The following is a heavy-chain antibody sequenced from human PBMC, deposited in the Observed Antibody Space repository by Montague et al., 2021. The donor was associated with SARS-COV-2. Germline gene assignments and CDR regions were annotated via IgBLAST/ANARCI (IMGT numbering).Heavy chain of an antibody. CDR2: VYFSRTA. J-gene: IGHJ4*02. D-gene: IGHD6-19*01. V-gene: IGHV4-59*08. CDR3: ARRPSSGWYFDY. Sequence: SETLSLTCTVSAGSINNHYWSCIRQTPAKELEWFAYVYFSRTASYNPSLKSRVTISVDTSRNQFSLQLNSVTAADTAVYYCARRPSSGWYFDYWDQGTQVSVS. CDR1: AGSINNHY.